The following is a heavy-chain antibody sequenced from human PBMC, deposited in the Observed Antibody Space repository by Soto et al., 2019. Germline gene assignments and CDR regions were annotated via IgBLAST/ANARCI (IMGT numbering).Heavy chain of an antibody. CDR3: ARDQYDFWSGPRILDY. CDR2: IYYSGST. V-gene: IGHV4-61*01. D-gene: IGHD3-3*01. Sequence: KPSETLSLTCTVSGGSVSSGSYYWSWIRQPPGKGLEWIGYIYYSGSTNYNPSLKSRVTISVDTSKNQFSLKLSSVTAADTAVYYCARDQYDFWSGPRILDYWGQGTLVTVSS. J-gene: IGHJ4*02. CDR1: GGSVSSGSYY.